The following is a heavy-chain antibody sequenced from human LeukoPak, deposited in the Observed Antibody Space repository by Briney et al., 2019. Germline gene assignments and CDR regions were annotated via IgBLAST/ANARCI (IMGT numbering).Heavy chain of an antibody. V-gene: IGHV4-61*02. D-gene: IGHD4-17*01. J-gene: IGHJ6*03. CDR1: GGSISTGTYY. Sequence: SQTLSLTCTVSGGSISTGTYYSSWIRQPAGKRLEWIGRIYTSGSINYNPSLKSRVTISVEMSKNQFSLKLNSVTAADTAVYFCARGPRITVTNGYYYYMDVWGKGTTVTVSS. CDR3: ARGPRITVTNGYYYYMDV. CDR2: IYTSGSI.